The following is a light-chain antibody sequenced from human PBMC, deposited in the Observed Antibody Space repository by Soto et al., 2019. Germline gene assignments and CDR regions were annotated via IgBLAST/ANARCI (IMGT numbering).Light chain of an antibody. CDR3: QQYNNWPLT. CDR1: QSVDSY. V-gene: IGKV3D-15*01. Sequence: ELMLTQSPASVSFSPGERARLSCRASQSVDSYLAWYQQKPGQAPRLLIYGASTRATGIPARFSGSGSGTEFTLTISSLQSEDFAVYYCQQYNNWPLTFGGGTKVDI. CDR2: GAS. J-gene: IGKJ4*01.